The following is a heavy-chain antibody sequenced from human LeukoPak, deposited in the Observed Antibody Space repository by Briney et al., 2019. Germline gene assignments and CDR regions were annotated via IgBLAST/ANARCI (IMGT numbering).Heavy chain of an antibody. Sequence: GGSLRLSCAVSGFAFGSEAMSWVRQSPGKGLEWVAVISYDGSNKYYADSVKGRFTISRDNSKNTLYLQMNSLRAEDTAVYYCAKVAVAGSDGAFDIWGQGTMVTVSS. D-gene: IGHD6-19*01. CDR3: AKVAVAGSDGAFDI. V-gene: IGHV3-30-3*01. J-gene: IGHJ3*02. CDR1: GFAFGSEA. CDR2: ISYDGSNK.